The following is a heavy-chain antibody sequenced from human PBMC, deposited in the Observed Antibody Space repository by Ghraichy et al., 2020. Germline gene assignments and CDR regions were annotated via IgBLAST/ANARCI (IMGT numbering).Heavy chain of an antibody. CDR1: GFTFCDYY. CDR3: ARLAIIAAAGTVDS. V-gene: IGHV3-11*01. CDR2: ISSRSGTTT. J-gene: IGHJ4*02. D-gene: IGHD6-13*01. Sequence: GGSLRLSCAASGFTFCDYYMSWFRQAPGKGLEWVSYISSRSGTTTYYADSVRGRFTTTRDNAKNSLSLHMNSLSATDTAVYYCARLAIIAAAGTVDSWGQGTLVTVSS.